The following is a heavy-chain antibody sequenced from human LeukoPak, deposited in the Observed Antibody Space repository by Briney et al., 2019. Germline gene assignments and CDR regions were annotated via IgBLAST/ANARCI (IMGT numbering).Heavy chain of an antibody. D-gene: IGHD1-14*01. CDR1: GGSFSGFY. CDR2: IHYSGNT. CDR3: ARGGVGRVDY. V-gene: IGHV4-34*01. Sequence: PSQTLSLTCAVYGGSFSGFYWSWISQPQGKGLEWIGEIHYSGNTNYNPSLRSRVTISLDTPNNQFSLKLSSVTAADTAVYSCARGGVGRVDYWGQGTLVTVSS. J-gene: IGHJ4*02.